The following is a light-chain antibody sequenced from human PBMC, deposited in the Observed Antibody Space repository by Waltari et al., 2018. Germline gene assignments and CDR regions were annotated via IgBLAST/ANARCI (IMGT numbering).Light chain of an antibody. Sequence: QSALTQPASVSGSPGQSITLSCTGTSSDVGGSNYVSWYPQHPGKAPKLNIYEVSNRPSGVSNRFSGSKSGNTASLTISGLQAEDEADYYCSSYTSSSTLVVFGGGTKLTVL. V-gene: IGLV2-14*01. CDR1: SSDVGGSNY. CDR2: EVS. CDR3: SSYTSSSTLVV. J-gene: IGLJ2*01.